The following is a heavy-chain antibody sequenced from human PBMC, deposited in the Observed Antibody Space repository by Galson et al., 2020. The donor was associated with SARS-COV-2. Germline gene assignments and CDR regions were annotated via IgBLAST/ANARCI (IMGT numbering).Heavy chain of an antibody. CDR1: GASISNYY. V-gene: IGHV4-4*07. Sequence: SETLSLTCTVSGASISNYYWSWIRQPAGKGLEWIGCIYSSEITNYNPSFKSRVTMSVETSKSQVSLTLTSVTAADTGVYFCARALGFSYFFDYWGQGALVTVSS. J-gene: IGHJ4*02. D-gene: IGHD3-10*01. CDR3: ARALGFSYFFDY. CDR2: IYSSEIT.